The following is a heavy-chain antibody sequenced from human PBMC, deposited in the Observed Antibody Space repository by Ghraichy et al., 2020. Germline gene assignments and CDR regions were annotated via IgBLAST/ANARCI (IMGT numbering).Heavy chain of an antibody. D-gene: IGHD6-19*01. CDR1: GYSLTVYG. Sequence: ASVKVSCKASGYSLTVYGIGWVRQAPGQGLEWMGYVSASIGNTKYGQKFQGRVTMTTDTSTSTAYMELRSLTSDDTAVYYCARVGAVAGSGDYWGQGTLVTVSS. CDR3: ARVGAVAGSGDY. J-gene: IGHJ4*02. CDR2: VSASIGNT. V-gene: IGHV1-18*01.